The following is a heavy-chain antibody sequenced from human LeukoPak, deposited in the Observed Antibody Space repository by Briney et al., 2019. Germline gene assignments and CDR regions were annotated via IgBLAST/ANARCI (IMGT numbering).Heavy chain of an antibody. D-gene: IGHD2-21*02. V-gene: IGHV3-48*02. CDR3: ARDTALTDF. J-gene: IGHJ4*02. CDR2: ISTTSSVI. CDR1: GFTFSSYS. Sequence: GGSLRLSCAASGFTFSSYSMNWVRQAPGKGPEWVSYISTTSSVIYYADSVKGRFTISRDNAKNSLYLQMNSLGDEDTAVYYCARDTALTDFWGQGTLVTVSS.